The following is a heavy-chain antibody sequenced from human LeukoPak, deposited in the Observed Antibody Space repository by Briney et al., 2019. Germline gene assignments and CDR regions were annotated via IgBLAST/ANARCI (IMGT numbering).Heavy chain of an antibody. CDR1: GFTFSSYA. D-gene: IGHD3-10*01. CDR3: ASLEGYYYGSGSLDAFDI. Sequence: PGGSLRLSCAASGFTFSSYAMSWVRQAPGKGLEWVSSISSSSSYIYYADSVKGRFTISRDNSKNTLYLQMNSLRAEDTAVYYCASLEGYYYGSGSLDAFDIWGQGTMVTVSS. V-gene: IGHV3-21*01. CDR2: ISSSSSYI. J-gene: IGHJ3*02.